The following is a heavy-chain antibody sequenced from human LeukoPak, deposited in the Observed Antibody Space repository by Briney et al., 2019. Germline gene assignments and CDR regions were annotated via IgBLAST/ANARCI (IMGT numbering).Heavy chain of an antibody. CDR2: IYYSGST. J-gene: IGHJ5*02. D-gene: IGHD6-19*01. Sequence: PSETLSLTCTVSGCSISSSSYYWGWIRQPPRKGLQWIGSIYYSGSTYYSPSLKSRVTISVDTSKNQFSLKLSSVTAADTAVYYCARGPRGSGWYSRFGWFDPWGQGTLVTVSS. V-gene: IGHV4-39*07. CDR1: GCSISSSSYY. CDR3: ARGPRGSGWYSRFGWFDP.